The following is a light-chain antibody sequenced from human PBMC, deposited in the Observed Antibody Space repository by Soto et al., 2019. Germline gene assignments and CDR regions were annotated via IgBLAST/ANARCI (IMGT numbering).Light chain of an antibody. CDR2: GAS. CDR1: QSVSSSY. Sequence: EIVLTQSPRTLSLSPGERATLSCRASQSVSSSYLAWYKQKPGQAPRLLIYGASSRATGIPDRFSGSGSGTDFTLTISRLEPEDFAVYYCQQYGSSPLTFGQGTKVDIK. V-gene: IGKV3-20*01. J-gene: IGKJ1*01. CDR3: QQYGSSPLT.